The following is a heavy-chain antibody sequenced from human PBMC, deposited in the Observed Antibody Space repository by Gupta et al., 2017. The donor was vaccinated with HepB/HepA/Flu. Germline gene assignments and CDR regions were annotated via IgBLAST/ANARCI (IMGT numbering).Heavy chain of an antibody. V-gene: IGHV3-48*03. CDR1: GFDFSSYE. Sequence: EVTLVESGGGLVQPGGSLRLSCAVSGFDFSSYEMNWVRQAPGKGLEWVSCISSRGSTIYYADSVRGRFTISRDNAKNSVFLQMNSLKDEDTAVYYCAGGPALVGVLGADYWGQGTLVTVSS. CDR3: AGGPALVGVLGADY. J-gene: IGHJ4*02. CDR2: ISSRGSTI. D-gene: IGHD2-15*01.